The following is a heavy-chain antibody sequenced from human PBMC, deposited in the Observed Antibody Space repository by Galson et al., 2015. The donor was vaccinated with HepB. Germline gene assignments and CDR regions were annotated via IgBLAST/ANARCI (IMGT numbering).Heavy chain of an antibody. CDR1: GFTFSGYW. V-gene: IGHV3-7*03. D-gene: IGHD2-15*01. Sequence: SLRLSCAASGFTFSGYWMTWVRQAPGKGLEWVANIKEDGGEKYYVDSVKGRFTISRDNAKNSLYLQLNSLRAEDTAVYYCARGRVGDYWGQGTLVTVSS. CDR3: ARGRVGDY. J-gene: IGHJ4*02. CDR2: IKEDGGEK.